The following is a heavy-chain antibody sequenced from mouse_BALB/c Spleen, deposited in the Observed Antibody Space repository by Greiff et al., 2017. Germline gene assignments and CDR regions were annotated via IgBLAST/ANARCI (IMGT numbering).Heavy chain of an antibody. CDR1: GYTFTSYW. V-gene: IGHV1-7*01. CDR3: ARGDYAMDY. J-gene: IGHJ4*01. CDR2: INPSTGYT. Sequence: QVQLLQSGAELAKPGASVKMSCKASGYTFTSYWMHWVKQRPGQGLEWIGYINPSTGYTEYNQKFKDKATLTADKSSSTAYMQLSSLTSEDSAVYYSARGDYAMDYWGQGTSVTVSS.